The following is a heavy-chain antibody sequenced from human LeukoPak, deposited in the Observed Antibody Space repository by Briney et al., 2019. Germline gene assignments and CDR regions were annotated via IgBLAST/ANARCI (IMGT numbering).Heavy chain of an antibody. CDR1: GFTFNSYW. CDR3: ARDVVGATGH. Sequence: GGSLRLSCAASGFTFNSYWMHWVRQAPGKGLVWVARIDSDGSGTIYADSVKGRFTISRDNAKNTLYLQMNRLRAEDTAVYYCARDVVGATGHWGQGTLVTVSS. D-gene: IGHD1-26*01. CDR2: IDSDGSGT. V-gene: IGHV3-74*01. J-gene: IGHJ4*02.